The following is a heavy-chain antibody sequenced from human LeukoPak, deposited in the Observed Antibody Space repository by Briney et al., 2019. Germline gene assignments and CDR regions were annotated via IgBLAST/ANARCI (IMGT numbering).Heavy chain of an antibody. V-gene: IGHV3-30*02. CDR2: IRYDGSNK. CDR1: GFTFSSYG. Sequence: GGSLRLSCAASGFTFSSYGMHWVRQAPGKGLEGVAFIRYDGSNKYYADSVKGRFTISRDNSKNTLYLQMNSLRAEDTAVYYCARDVTVAGTHWFDPWGQGTLVTVSS. CDR3: ARDVTVAGTHWFDP. D-gene: IGHD6-19*01. J-gene: IGHJ5*02.